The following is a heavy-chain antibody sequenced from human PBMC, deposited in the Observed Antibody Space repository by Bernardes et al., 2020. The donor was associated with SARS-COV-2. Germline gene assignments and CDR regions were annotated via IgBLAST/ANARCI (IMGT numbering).Heavy chain of an antibody. CDR3: ATASSVWGSYRVNYYYYGMDV. J-gene: IGHJ6*02. CDR1: GYTLAELS. Sequence: APVKVSWKVSGYTLAELSMHWVRQAPGKGLEWMGGFDPEDGETIYAQKFQGRVTMTEDTSTDTAYMELSSLRSEDTAVYYCATASSVWGSYRVNYYYYGMDVWGQGTTVTVSS. CDR2: FDPEDGET. V-gene: IGHV1-24*01. D-gene: IGHD3-16*02.